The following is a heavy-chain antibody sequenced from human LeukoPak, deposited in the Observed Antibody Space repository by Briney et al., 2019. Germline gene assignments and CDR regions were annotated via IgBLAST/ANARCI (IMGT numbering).Heavy chain of an antibody. Sequence: SGTLSLTCTVSGGSVSSSDYYWGWIRQPPGKGLEWIGSINYSGNTYYNPSLKNRVTISVDTSKNQFSLKLSSVTAADTAVYYCARSLSTTGLRWGQGTLVTVSS. CDR2: INYSGNT. V-gene: IGHV4-39*01. CDR3: ARSLSTTGLR. J-gene: IGHJ4*02. D-gene: IGHD1-1*01. CDR1: GGSVSSSDYY.